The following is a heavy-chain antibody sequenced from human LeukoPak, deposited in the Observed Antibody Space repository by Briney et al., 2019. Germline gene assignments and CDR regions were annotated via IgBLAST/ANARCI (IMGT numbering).Heavy chain of an antibody. CDR3: ATTLAAAGTNWFDP. CDR1: GGSISSYY. D-gene: IGHD6-13*01. V-gene: IGHV4-59*01. J-gene: IGHJ5*02. Sequence: AETLSLTCTVSGGSISSYYWSWIRQPPGKGLEWIGYIYYSGSTNYNPSLKSRVTISVDTSKNQFSLKLSSVTAADTAVYYCATTLAAAGTNWFDPWGQGTLVTVSS. CDR2: IYYSGST.